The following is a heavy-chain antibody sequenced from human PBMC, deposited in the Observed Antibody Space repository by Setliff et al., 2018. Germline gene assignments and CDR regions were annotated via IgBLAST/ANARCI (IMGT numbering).Heavy chain of an antibody. D-gene: IGHD6-13*01. CDR2: ATTSGTYS. V-gene: IGHV3-23*01. Sequence: PGGSLRLSCAASGFTFSTHAMTWVRQAPGKGLEWVSTATTSGTYSYYADSVKGRFTISRDDSKNTLYLQMNSLIAEDTAVYYCAKEKYSSTWYERKPFDCWGQGTLVTVSS. CDR3: AKEKYSSTWYERKPFDC. J-gene: IGHJ4*02. CDR1: GFTFSTHA.